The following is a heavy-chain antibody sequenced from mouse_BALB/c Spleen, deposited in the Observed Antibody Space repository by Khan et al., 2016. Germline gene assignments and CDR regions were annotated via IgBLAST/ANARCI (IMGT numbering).Heavy chain of an antibody. CDR2: IWGDGST. D-gene: IGHD2-4*01. J-gene: IGHJ3*01. CDR1: GFSLTGFS. Sequence: VQLQESGPGLVAPSQSLSITCTVSGFSLTGFSVNWVRQPPGKALEWLGMIWGDGSTDYNSGLKSRLSISKDDSKSQVFLKMNSLQTDDTARYFCASYYEYDGGFAYWGQGTLVTVSA. CDR3: ASYYEYDGGFAY. V-gene: IGHV2-6-7*01.